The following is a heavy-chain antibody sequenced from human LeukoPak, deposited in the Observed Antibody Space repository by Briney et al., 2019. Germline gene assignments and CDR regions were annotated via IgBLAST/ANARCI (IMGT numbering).Heavy chain of an antibody. D-gene: IGHD3-10*01. CDR1: GGSFSGYY. J-gene: IGHJ4*02. V-gene: IGHV4-34*01. CDR2: INHSGST. Sequence: PSETLSLTCAVYGGSFSGYYWSWIRQPPGKGLEWIGEINHSGSTNYNPSLKSRVTISVDTSKNQLSLKLSSVTAADTAVYYCARVMARRLQHGSGYWGQGTLVTVSS. CDR3: ARVMARRLQHGSGY.